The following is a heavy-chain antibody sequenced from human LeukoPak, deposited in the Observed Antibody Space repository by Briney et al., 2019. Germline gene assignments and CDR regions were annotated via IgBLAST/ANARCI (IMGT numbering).Heavy chain of an antibody. CDR1: GFTFSDYY. CDR3: ASCGESSYYYGMDV. CDR2: ISSSGSTI. V-gene: IGHV3-11*01. Sequence: GGSLRLSCAASGFTFSDYYMSGIRQAPGKGREWVSYISSSGSTIYYADSVKGRFTISRDNAKNSLYLQMNGLRAEDTAVYYCASCGESSYYYGMDVWGQGTTVTVSS. J-gene: IGHJ6*02. D-gene: IGHD3-10*01.